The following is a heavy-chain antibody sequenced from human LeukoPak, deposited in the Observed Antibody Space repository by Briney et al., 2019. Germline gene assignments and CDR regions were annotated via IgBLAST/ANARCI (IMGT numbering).Heavy chain of an antibody. Sequence: ASAKVSCKASGYTPTNYAIHWVRPTPGQRLEWVGWFNSDTGKTEYSQKFQGRVTISRDTSANTAYMELNRLRPEDTAVFYCVRGGPNKSGWTLDYWGQGTLVTVSS. J-gene: IGHJ4*02. V-gene: IGHV1-3*01. CDR2: FNSDTGKT. CDR1: GYTPTNYA. D-gene: IGHD6-19*01. CDR3: VRGGPNKSGWTLDY.